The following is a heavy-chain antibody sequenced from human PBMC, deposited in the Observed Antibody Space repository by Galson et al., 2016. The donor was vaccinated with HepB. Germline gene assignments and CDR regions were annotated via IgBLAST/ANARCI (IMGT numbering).Heavy chain of an antibody. CDR2: INSDGSST. Sequence: SLRLSCAASGFPFSNYWMHWVRQAPGKGPVWVSRINSDGSSTTYADSVKGRFTISKDNANNSLYLQMHSLRTEDTAFYYCAKLGTQYSYGHYSFDYWGQGTLVTVSS. CDR3: AKLGTQYSYGHYSFDY. D-gene: IGHD5-18*01. CDR1: GFPFSNYW. V-gene: IGHV3-74*01. J-gene: IGHJ4*02.